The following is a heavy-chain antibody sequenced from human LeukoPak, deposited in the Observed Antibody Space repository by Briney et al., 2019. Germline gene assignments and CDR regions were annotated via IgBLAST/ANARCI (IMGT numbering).Heavy chain of an antibody. J-gene: IGHJ6*03. D-gene: IGHD2-21*01. V-gene: IGHV3-7*01. CDR2: IKQDGSDK. Sequence: GGSLRLSCAASGFTYSSYWMTWVRQAPGKGLEWVANIKQDGSDKDYVESVRGRFTVSRDNAKNSLYLQMNSLRVEDTAVYYCARDLCYMDVWGEGTTVTVSS. CDR3: ARDLCYMDV. CDR1: GFTYSSYW.